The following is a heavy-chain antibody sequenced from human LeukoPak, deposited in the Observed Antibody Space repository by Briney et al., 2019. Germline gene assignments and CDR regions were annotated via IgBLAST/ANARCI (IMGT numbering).Heavy chain of an antibody. V-gene: IGHV1-24*01. CDR1: GYTLTELS. D-gene: IGHD5-18*01. CDR3: ATDRPPSEYSYGTLDY. J-gene: IGHJ4*02. CDR2: FDPEDGET. Sequence: GASVKVSCKVSGYTLTELSMHWVRQAPGKGLGWMGGFDPEDGETIYAQKFQGRVTMTEDTSTDTAYMELSSLRSEDTAVYYCATDRPPSEYSYGTLDYWGQGTLVTVSS.